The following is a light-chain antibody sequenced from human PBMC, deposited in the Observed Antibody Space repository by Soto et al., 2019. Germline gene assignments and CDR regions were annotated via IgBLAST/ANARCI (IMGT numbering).Light chain of an antibody. CDR2: AS. V-gene: IGKV3-20*01. Sequence: EIVLTQSPGTLSLSPGERATLSCRASQSVSDSYLAWYQQTPGQAPRLLIYASSRATGIPDRFSGSGSGTDFTITISRLEPEEFAVYYSQHYGTSALFGPGTKVDIK. CDR3: QHYGTSAL. CDR1: QSVSDSY. J-gene: IGKJ3*01.